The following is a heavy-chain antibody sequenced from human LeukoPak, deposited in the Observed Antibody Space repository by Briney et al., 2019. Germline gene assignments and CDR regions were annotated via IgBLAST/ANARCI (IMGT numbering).Heavy chain of an antibody. Sequence: SETLSLTCTVSGGSFSSYFWSWIRQPPGKGLEWIGSIYYSGSTYYNPSLKSRVTMSEDTSKNQFSLKLSSVTAADTAVYYCARDMSGYDWGTRIYYYYMDVWGKGTTVTISS. CDR1: GGSFSSYF. V-gene: IGHV4-59*12. CDR3: ARDMSGYDWGTRIYYYYMDV. D-gene: IGHD5-12*01. CDR2: IYYSGST. J-gene: IGHJ6*03.